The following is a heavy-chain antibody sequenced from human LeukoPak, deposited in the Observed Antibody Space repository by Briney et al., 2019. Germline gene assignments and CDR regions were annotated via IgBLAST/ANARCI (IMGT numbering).Heavy chain of an antibody. CDR1: GFTFSSYW. CDR2: IKQDGSEK. D-gene: IGHD6-6*01. Sequence: GGSLRLSCAASGFTFSSYWMSWARQAPGKGLEWVANIKQDGSEKYYVDSVKGRFTISRDNAKNSLYLQMNSLRAEGTAVYYCAREDSSSGDAFDIWGQGTMVTVSS. V-gene: IGHV3-7*01. CDR3: AREDSSSGDAFDI. J-gene: IGHJ3*02.